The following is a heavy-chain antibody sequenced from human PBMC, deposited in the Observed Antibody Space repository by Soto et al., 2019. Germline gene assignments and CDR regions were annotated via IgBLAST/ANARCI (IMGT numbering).Heavy chain of an antibody. CDR3: ATAADSTDWREDFQH. D-gene: IGHD6-19*01. Sequence: ASVKVSCKASGYTFTSYGISWVRQPPGQGLEWMGWISAYNGNTNYAQKLQGRVTMTTDTSTSTAYRELRSLRSDDTAVYYCATAADSTDWREDFQHWGQGTLVPVSS. V-gene: IGHV1-18*01. CDR2: ISAYNGNT. J-gene: IGHJ1*01. CDR1: GYTFTSYG.